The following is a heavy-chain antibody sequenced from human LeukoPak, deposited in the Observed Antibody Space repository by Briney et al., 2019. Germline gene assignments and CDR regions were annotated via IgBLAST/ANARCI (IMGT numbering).Heavy chain of an antibody. V-gene: IGHV3-23*01. J-gene: IGHJ4*02. Sequence: GGSLRLSCAASGFTFSSYAMNWVRQAPGKGLEWVSTISGSGDSTYYADSVKGRFTISRDNSKNTLYLQMNSLRAEDTAVYYCAKDRGYSCGYWGQGTLVTVSS. D-gene: IGHD5-18*01. CDR2: ISGSGDST. CDR3: AKDRGYSCGY. CDR1: GFTFSSYA.